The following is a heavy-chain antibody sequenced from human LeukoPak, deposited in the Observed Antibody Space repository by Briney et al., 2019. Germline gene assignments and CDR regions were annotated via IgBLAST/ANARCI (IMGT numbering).Heavy chain of an antibody. D-gene: IGHD1-26*01. J-gene: IGHJ4*02. Sequence: GGSLRLSCAASGFTFNHAWMSWVRQAPGKGLEWVGRIKSKTNGGTTDYAAPVKGRFTISRDDSKNTLYLQMNSLKTEDTAVYYCMLVGARYYFDYWGQGTLVTVSS. V-gene: IGHV3-15*01. CDR1: GFTFNHAW. CDR2: IKSKTNGGTT. CDR3: MLVGARYYFDY.